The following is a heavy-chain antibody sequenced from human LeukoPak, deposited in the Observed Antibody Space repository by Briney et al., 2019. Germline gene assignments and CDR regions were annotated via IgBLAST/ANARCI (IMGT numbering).Heavy chain of an antibody. CDR2: ISGSGGST. J-gene: IGHJ4*02. V-gene: IGHV3-23*01. CDR3: AKDSIRYFDWLPYYFDY. CDR1: GFTFSSYA. D-gene: IGHD3-9*01. Sequence: GGSLRLSCAASGFTFSSYAMCWVRQAPGKGLEWVSAISGSGGSTYYADSVKGRFTISRDNSKNTLYLQMNSLRAEDTAVYYCAKDSIRYFDWLPYYFDYWGQGALVTVSS.